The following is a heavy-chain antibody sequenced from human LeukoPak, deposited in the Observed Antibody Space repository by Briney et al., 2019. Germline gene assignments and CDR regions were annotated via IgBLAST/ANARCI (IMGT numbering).Heavy chain of an antibody. J-gene: IGHJ6*04. D-gene: IGHD3-10*02. Sequence: GGSLRLSCAASGFTFSSYEMNWVRQAPGKGLEWVSYISSSGRTIYYGDSVKGRFTISRDNATNSLYLQMNSVRTEDTAVNECAELGITMIGGVWGKGTTVTISS. CDR2: ISSSGRTI. V-gene: IGHV3-48*03. CDR1: GFTFSSYE. CDR3: AELGITMIGGV.